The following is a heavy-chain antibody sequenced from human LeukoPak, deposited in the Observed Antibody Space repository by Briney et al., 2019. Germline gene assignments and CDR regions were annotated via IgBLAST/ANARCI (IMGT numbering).Heavy chain of an antibody. V-gene: IGHV1-2*02. CDR3: PREMGVVPTAIPTVDS. CDR1: GYTFTGHF. CDR2: IEPKSGGT. D-gene: IGHD2-2*02. J-gene: IGHJ4*02. Sequence: ASVKVSCTAAGYTFTGHFMHWVRQAPGQGLEWMGWIEPKSGGTHYGHKFQGRVTMTRDTSMSTAYMELSRLKADDTAVYYCPREMGVVPTAIPTVDSWGQGTLVTVSS.